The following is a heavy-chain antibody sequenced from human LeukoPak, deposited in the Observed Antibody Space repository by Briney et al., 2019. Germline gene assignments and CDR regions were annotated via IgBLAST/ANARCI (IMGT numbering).Heavy chain of an antibody. CDR2: VSAFNGNT. CDR1: GYTFSSYG. CDR3: ARRGGSYSHSDF. D-gene: IGHD1-26*01. V-gene: IGHV1-18*01. J-gene: IGHJ4*02. Sequence: ASVKVSCKASGYTFSSYGVIWVRQAPGQGLEWMGWVSAFNGNTDYAPKRQGRVTMTTDTSTTTAYMELRSLTSDDTAVYYCARRGGSYSHSDFWGQGTLVTVSS.